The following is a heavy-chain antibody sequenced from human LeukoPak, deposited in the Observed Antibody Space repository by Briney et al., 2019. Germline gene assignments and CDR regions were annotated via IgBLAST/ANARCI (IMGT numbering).Heavy chain of an antibody. Sequence: ASVTVSCTASGYTFTIYGISWVRQPPGQGLEWMGWISAYNGNTNYSQKLQGRVTMTTDTSTSPPYTQLRSLRSADTAVYYCARAFGVGGRGNAFDIWEQGTMVTVSS. CDR1: GYTFTIYG. D-gene: IGHD2-15*01. CDR3: ARAFGVGGRGNAFDI. J-gene: IGHJ3*02. CDR2: ISAYNGNT. V-gene: IGHV1-18*01.